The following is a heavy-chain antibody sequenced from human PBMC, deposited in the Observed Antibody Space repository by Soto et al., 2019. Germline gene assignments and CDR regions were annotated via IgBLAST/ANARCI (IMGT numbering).Heavy chain of an antibody. CDR1: GFTFSSYG. J-gene: IGHJ6*02. Sequence: QVQLVECGGGVVQPGRSLRLSCAASGFTFSSYGMHWVRQAPGKGLEWVAVISYEGSNKYYADSVKGRFTISRDNSKNTLYLQMNSLRAEDTAVYYCAKDQPLYSSSWQGMDCMDVWCQGTTVAFSS. CDR2: ISYEGSNK. CDR3: AKDQPLYSSSWQGMDCMDV. V-gene: IGHV3-30*18. D-gene: IGHD6-13*01.